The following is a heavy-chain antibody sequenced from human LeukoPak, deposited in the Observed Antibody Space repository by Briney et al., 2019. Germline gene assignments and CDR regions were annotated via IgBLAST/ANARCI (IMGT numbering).Heavy chain of an antibody. CDR3: ARAPTNLVAARTVIPFDP. Sequence: PGGSLRLSCAASGFTFSRYWMSWVRQAPGKGLEWVANVKQDGSEKYYVDSVKGRFTISRDNAKNSLYLQMNSLRAEDTAVYYCARAPTNLVAARTVIPFDPWGQGTLVTVSS. CDR1: GFTFSRYW. D-gene: IGHD6-25*01. J-gene: IGHJ5*02. CDR2: VKQDGSEK. V-gene: IGHV3-7*01.